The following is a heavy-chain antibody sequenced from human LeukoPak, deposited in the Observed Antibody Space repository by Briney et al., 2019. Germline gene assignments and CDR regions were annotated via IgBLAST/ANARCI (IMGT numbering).Heavy chain of an antibody. CDR1: GGSMSTYY. CDR3: ARDGYYYDSSGYYAFDI. J-gene: IGHJ3*02. CDR2: IYYSGST. D-gene: IGHD3-22*01. Sequence: SETLSLTCTVSGGSMSTYYWSWIRQPPGKGLEWIGYIYYSGSTNYNPSLKSRVTISVDTSKNQFSLKLSSVTAADTAVYYCARDGYYYDSSGYYAFDIWGQGTMVTVSS. V-gene: IGHV4-59*01.